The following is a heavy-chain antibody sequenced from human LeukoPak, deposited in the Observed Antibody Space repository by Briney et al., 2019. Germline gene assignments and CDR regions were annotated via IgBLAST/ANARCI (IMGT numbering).Heavy chain of an antibody. CDR1: GGSFSGYY. J-gene: IGHJ4*02. Sequence: SETLSLTCAVYGGSFSGYYWSWIRQPPGKGLEWIGYIYYSGSTNYNPSLKSRVTISVDTSKNQFSLKLSSVTAADTAVYYCARLVNFDWLGLAYYFDYWGQGTLVTVSS. V-gene: IGHV4-59*01. CDR3: ARLVNFDWLGLAYYFDY. CDR2: IYYSGST. D-gene: IGHD3-9*01.